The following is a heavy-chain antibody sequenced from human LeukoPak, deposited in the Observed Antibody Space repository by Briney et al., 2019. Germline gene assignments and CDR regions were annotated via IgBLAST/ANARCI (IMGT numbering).Heavy chain of an antibody. V-gene: IGHV3-23*01. CDR2: ISGSGGST. Sequence: GGSLRLSCAASGFTFSSYAMSWVRQAPGKGLECVSAISGSGGSTYYADSGKCRFNISRDNSKNTLYLQMNSLRAEDPAVYYCAKDRTAMSPFDYWGQGTLVTVSS. D-gene: IGHD5-18*01. CDR1: GFTFSSYA. CDR3: AKDRTAMSPFDY. J-gene: IGHJ4*02.